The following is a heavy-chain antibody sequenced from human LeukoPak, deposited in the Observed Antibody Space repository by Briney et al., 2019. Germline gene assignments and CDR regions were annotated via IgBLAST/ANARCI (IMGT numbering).Heavy chain of an antibody. J-gene: IGHJ2*01. V-gene: IGHV3-7*01. CDR2: IKQDGSEK. CDR1: GFSFSTYW. CDR3: ARGYWNFGL. Sequence: GGSLRLYCVASGFSFSTYWMTWVRQAPGKGLEWVANIKQDGSEKYYVDSVKGRFTSSRDNAKNSLYLQMNRLRAEDTAVYYCARGYWNFGLWGRGTQVTVSS.